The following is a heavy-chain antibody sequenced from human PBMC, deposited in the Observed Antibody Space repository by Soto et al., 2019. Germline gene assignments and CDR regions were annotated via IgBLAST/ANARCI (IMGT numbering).Heavy chain of an antibody. D-gene: IGHD3-22*01. CDR2: INSNGGST. V-gene: IGHV3-64*01. Sequence: PGGSLRLSCAASGFTFNNYAMHWVRQAPGKGLEYVSTINSNGGSTYYANSVKGRFTISRDNSKNTLYLQMGSLRAEDMAVYYWASHSSGYSYPFEICRQGRMGAVSS. J-gene: IGHJ3*02. CDR3: ASHSSGYSYPFEI. CDR1: GFTFNNYA.